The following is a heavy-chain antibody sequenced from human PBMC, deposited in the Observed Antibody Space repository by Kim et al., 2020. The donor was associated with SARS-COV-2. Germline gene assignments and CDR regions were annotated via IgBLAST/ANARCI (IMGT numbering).Heavy chain of an antibody. V-gene: IGHV3-73*01. CDR3: TSSSWQQTYYYYGMDV. Sequence: SVKGRFTISRDDSKTTAYLQMNSLKTEDTAVYYCTSSSWQQTYYYYGMDVWGQGTTVTVSS. J-gene: IGHJ6*02. D-gene: IGHD6-13*01.